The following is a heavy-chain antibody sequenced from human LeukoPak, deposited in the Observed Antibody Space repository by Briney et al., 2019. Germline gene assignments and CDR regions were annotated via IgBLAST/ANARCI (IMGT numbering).Heavy chain of an antibody. Sequence: PGGSLRLSCAASGFTFSSYGMHWVRQAPGKGLEWVAVISYDGSNKYYADSVKGRFTISRDNSKNTLYLQMNSLRAEDTAVYYCAKALLGYCSSTTLDPECQVIDYWGQGTLVTVSS. CDR2: ISYDGSNK. CDR1: GFTFSSYG. D-gene: IGHD2-2*01. V-gene: IGHV3-30*18. J-gene: IGHJ4*02. CDR3: AKALLGYCSSTTLDPECQVIDY.